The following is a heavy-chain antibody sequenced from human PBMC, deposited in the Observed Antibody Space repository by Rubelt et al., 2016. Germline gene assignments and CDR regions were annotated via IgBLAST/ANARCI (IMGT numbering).Heavy chain of an antibody. V-gene: IGHV3-21*01. J-gene: IGHJ6*02. CDR3: AREYETTVTTWYYGMDV. CDR2: ISSSSSYI. D-gene: IGHD4-11*01. Sequence: VESGGGLVKPGGSLRLSCAASGFTFSSYSMNWVRQAPGKGLEWVSSISSSSSYIYYADSVKGRFTISRDNAKNSLYLQMNSLRAEDTAVYYCAREYETTVTTWYYGMDVWGQGTTVTVSS. CDR1: GFTFSSYS.